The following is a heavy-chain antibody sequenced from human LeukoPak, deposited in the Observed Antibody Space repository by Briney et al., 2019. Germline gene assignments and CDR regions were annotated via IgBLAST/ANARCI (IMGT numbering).Heavy chain of an antibody. CDR3: ARGPGFTVTTYFDY. CDR2: IYYSGST. D-gene: IGHD4-17*01. V-gene: IGHV4-31*03. Sequence: SETLSLTCTVSGGSISSGGYYWSWIRQHPGKGLEWIGYIYYSGSTYYNPSLKSRVTISVDTSKNQFSLKLSSVTAADTAVYYCARGPGFTVTTYFDYWGQGTLVTASS. J-gene: IGHJ4*02. CDR1: GGSISSGGYY.